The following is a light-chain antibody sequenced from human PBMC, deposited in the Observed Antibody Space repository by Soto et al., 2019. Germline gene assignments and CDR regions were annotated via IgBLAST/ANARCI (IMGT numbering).Light chain of an antibody. CDR2: AAS. CDR1: QGISSW. CDR3: PQAKSFWYS. Sequence: DIQMTQSPSSVSASVGDRVTITCRASQGISSWLAWYQQKPGKAPKLLIYAASSLQSVVPSRFSGRGSGPDFTLTIISLQPEDCATYYCPQAKSFWYSFGQGTNLHIK. V-gene: IGKV1D-12*01. J-gene: IGKJ2*01.